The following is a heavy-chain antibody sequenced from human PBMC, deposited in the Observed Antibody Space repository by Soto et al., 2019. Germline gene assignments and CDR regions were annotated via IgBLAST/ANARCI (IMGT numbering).Heavy chain of an antibody. D-gene: IGHD5-12*01. J-gene: IGHJ4*02. CDR2: IYPGDSDT. CDR3: ARVKLRYSGYEYYFDY. V-gene: IGHV5-51*01. CDR1: GYSFTSYW. Sequence: PGESLKISCKGSGYSFTSYWIGWVRQMPGKGLEWMGIIYPGDSDTRYSPSFQGQVTISADKSISTAYLQWSSLKASDTAMYYCARVKLRYSGYEYYFDYWGQGPLVTVSS.